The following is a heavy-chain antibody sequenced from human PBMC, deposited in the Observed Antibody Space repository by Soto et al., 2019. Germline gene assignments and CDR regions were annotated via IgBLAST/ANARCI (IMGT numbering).Heavy chain of an antibody. CDR3: ARVPGDLNWFDP. CDR2: MNPNSGNT. CDR1: GYTFTSYD. Sequence: ASVKVSCKASGYTFTSYDINWVRQATGQGLEWMGWMNPNSGNTGYAQKFQGRVTMTRNTSISTAYMELSSLRSEDTAVYYCARVPGDLNWFDPWGQGALVTVSS. V-gene: IGHV1-8*01. D-gene: IGHD2-21*02. J-gene: IGHJ5*02.